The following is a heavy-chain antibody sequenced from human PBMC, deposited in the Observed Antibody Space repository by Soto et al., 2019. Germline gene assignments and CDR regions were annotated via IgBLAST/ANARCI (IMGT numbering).Heavy chain of an antibody. Sequence: GGSLRLSCVASGFNFRNYWMSWVRQAPGKGLEWVADIRHDGNEEKYVDSVKGRFTISRDNAKNSLFLQMDSLRAEDTAVYYCARPRGYEIFDSWGQGTLVTVSS. CDR1: GFNFRNYW. J-gene: IGHJ4*02. CDR3: ARPRGYEIFDS. CDR2: IRHDGNEE. D-gene: IGHD5-12*01. V-gene: IGHV3-7*01.